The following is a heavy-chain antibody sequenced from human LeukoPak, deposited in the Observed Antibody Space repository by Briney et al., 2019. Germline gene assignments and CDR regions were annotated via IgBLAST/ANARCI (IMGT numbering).Heavy chain of an antibody. V-gene: IGHV4-30-2*01. J-gene: IGHJ4*02. CDR2: IYHSGST. CDR3: ARGGNEMERLGDFDY. Sequence: SETLSLTCAVYGGSFSGYSWSWIRQPPGKGLEWIGYIYHSGSTYYNPSLKSRVTISVDRSKNQFSLKLSSVTAADTAVYYCARGGNEMERLGDFDYWGQGTLVTVSS. D-gene: IGHD1-1*01. CDR1: GGSFSGYS.